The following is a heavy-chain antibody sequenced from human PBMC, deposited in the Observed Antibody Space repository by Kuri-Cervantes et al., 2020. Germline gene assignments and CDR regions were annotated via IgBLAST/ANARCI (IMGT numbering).Heavy chain of an antibody. V-gene: IGHV4-31*02. CDR1: GFTFSSYS. CDR3: ARRRDGYSVDY. J-gene: IGHJ4*02. CDR2: IYYSGST. Sequence: LRLSCAASGFTFSSYSMNWVRQHPGKGLEWIGYIYYSGSTYYNPSLKSRVTISVDTSKNQFSLKLSSVTAADTAVYYCARRRDGYSVDYWGQGTLVTVSS. D-gene: IGHD5-24*01.